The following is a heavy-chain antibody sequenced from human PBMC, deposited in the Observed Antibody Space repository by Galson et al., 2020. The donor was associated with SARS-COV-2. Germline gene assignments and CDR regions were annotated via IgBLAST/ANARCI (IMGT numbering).Heavy chain of an antibody. CDR3: AKELTGGGHEPLDS. CDR2: ISGSGVST. CDR1: GFTFSNYA. J-gene: IGHJ4*02. V-gene: IGHV3-23*01. D-gene: IGHD2-15*01. Sequence: GGSLRLSCAASGFTFSNYAMSWVRQAPGKGLEWVSGISGSGVSTYHADSVKGRFTISRDNSKNTLYLIMNSMRAEDTAVYYCAKELTGGGHEPLDSGGQRYLVTVSS.